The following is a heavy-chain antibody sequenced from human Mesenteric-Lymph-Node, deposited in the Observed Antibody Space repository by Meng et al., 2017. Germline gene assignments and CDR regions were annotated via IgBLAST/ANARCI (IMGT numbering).Heavy chain of an antibody. V-gene: IGHV3-NL1*01. D-gene: IGHD3-10*01. J-gene: IGHJ6*02. CDR1: GFTFSNYW. CDR2: IGNGGTTT. Sequence: GESLKISCAASGFTFSNYWMSWVRQAPGKGLEWVASIGNGGTTTYYTDSVKGRFTISRDNSKNTLYLQMNSLRAEDTAVYYCARDWMVRGKPYYGMDVWGQGTTVTVSS. CDR3: ARDWMVRGKPYYGMDV.